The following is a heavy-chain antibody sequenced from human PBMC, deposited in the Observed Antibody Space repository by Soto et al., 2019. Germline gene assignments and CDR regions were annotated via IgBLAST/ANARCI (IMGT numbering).Heavy chain of an antibody. V-gene: IGHV3-33*01. J-gene: IGHJ3*02. CDR2: IWYDGSNK. CDR3: ARDLGFGKEMSTIKGGGAFDS. CDR1: GFTFSSYG. D-gene: IGHD3-16*01. Sequence: QVQLVESGGVVVQPGRSLRLSCAASGFTFSSYGMHWVRQAPGKGLEWVAVIWYDGSNKYYADSVKGRFTISRDNSKNTLYLQMNSLRAADTAVYYCARDLGFGKEMSTIKGGGAFDSWGHGTMVTVSS.